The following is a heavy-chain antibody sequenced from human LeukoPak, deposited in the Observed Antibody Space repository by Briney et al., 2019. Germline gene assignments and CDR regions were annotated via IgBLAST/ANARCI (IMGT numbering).Heavy chain of an antibody. CDR3: AKGESSSLPFAFDI. CDR2: ISWNSGSI. CDR1: GFTFDDYA. V-gene: IGHV3-9*03. J-gene: IGHJ3*02. Sequence: TGGSLRLSCAASGFTFDDYAMHWVRQAPGKGLEWVSGISWNSGSIGYADSVKGRFTISRDNAKNSLYLQMNSLRAEDMALYYCAKGESSSLPFAFDIWGQGTMVTVSS. D-gene: IGHD6-6*01.